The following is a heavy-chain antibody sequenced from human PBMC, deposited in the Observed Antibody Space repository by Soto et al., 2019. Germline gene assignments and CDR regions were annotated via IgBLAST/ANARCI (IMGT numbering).Heavy chain of an antibody. CDR2: INSDGSST. CDR3: ARSSSGYSSSWYFTPQPDAFDI. J-gene: IGHJ3*02. CDR1: GFTFSSYW. D-gene: IGHD6-13*01. Sequence: EVQLVESGGGLVQPGGSLRLSCAASGFTFSSYWMHWVRQAPGKGLVWVSRINSDGSSTSYADSVKGRFTISRDNAKNTLYLQMNSLRAEDTAVYYCARSSSGYSSSWYFTPQPDAFDIWGQGTMVTVSS. V-gene: IGHV3-74*01.